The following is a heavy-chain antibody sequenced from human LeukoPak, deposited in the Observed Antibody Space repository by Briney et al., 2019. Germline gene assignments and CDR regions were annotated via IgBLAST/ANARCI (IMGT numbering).Heavy chain of an antibody. CDR1: GGSISSYF. Sequence: PSETLSLACSIPGGSISSYFWGWVRRPTGLGLERIGYIYYSGSTNYNSSLKSRVTISVDTSKNQFSLKLSSVTAADTAVYYCARSPNYGDFYFDYWGHGTLVTVSS. CDR2: IYYSGST. CDR3: ARSPNYGDFYFDY. J-gene: IGHJ4*01. V-gene: IGHV4-59*01. D-gene: IGHD4-17*01.